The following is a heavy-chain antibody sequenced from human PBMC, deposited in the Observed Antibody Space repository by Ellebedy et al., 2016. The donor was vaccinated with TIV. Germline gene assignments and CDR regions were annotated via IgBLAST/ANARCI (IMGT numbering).Heavy chain of an antibody. D-gene: IGHD3-3*01. J-gene: IGHJ5*02. CDR1: GFPFSSVA. V-gene: IGHV3-23*01. CDR2: ISVSGDTT. Sequence: GGSLRLXXAASGFPFSSVAMGWARQAPGKGLEWVSTISVSGDTTFYAESVKGHFTISRDNSKNTLYLQMNSLRAEDTAVYYCAKANTYDFWSGYPYNWFDPWGQGTLVTVSS. CDR3: AKANTYDFWSGYPYNWFDP.